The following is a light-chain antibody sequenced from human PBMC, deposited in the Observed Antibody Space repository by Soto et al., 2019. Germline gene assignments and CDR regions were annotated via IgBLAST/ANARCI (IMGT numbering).Light chain of an antibody. CDR3: QQYSHWRT. CDR2: GAS. J-gene: IGKJ1*01. V-gene: IGKV3-15*01. Sequence: EIMMTQSPANVSVFPGERATFSCRASQSIDSDLAWYQQKPGHVPRLLIYGASTRATGVTARFSGSGSGTEFTLTIISLQSDDFAVYYCQQYSHWRTFGPGTNVEIK. CDR1: QSIDSD.